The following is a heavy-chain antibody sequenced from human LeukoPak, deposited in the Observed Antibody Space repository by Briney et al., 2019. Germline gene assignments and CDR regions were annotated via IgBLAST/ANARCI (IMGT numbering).Heavy chain of an antibody. Sequence: PSETLSLTCTVSGGSISSSSYYWGWIRQPPGKGLEWIGSIYYSGSTYYNPSLKSRVTISVDTSKNQFSLKLSSVTAADTAVYYCARLPQVHYYDSSGYYYWGQGTLVTVSS. V-gene: IGHV4-39*01. CDR3: ARLPQVHYYDSSGYYY. CDR1: GGSISSSSYY. J-gene: IGHJ4*02. CDR2: IYYSGST. D-gene: IGHD3-22*01.